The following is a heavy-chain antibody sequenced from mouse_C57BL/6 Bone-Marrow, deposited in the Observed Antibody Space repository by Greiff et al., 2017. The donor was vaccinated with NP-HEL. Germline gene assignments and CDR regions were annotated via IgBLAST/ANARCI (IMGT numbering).Heavy chain of an antibody. D-gene: IGHD2-3*01. CDR3: TRQGWLLDFDY. Sequence: QVQLQQSGAELVRPGASVTLSCKASGYTFTDYEMHWVKQTPVHGLEWIGAIDPETGGTAYNQKFKGKAILTADKSSSTAYMDLRSLTSEDSAVYYCTRQGWLLDFDYWGQGTTLTVSS. CDR1: GYTFTDYE. CDR2: IDPETGGT. V-gene: IGHV1-15*01. J-gene: IGHJ2*01.